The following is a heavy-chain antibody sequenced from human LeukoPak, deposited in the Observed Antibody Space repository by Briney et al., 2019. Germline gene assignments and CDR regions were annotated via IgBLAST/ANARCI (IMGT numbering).Heavy chain of an antibody. V-gene: IGHV4-59*01. Sequence: SETLSLTCTVSGGSISSYYWSWIRQPPGKGLEWIGYIYYSGSTNYNPSLKSRVTISVDTSKNQFSLKLSSVTAADTAVYYCARGTDILTGYFVTHYMDVWGKGTTVTISS. CDR2: IYYSGST. D-gene: IGHD3-9*01. J-gene: IGHJ6*03. CDR3: ARGTDILTGYFVTHYMDV. CDR1: GGSISSYY.